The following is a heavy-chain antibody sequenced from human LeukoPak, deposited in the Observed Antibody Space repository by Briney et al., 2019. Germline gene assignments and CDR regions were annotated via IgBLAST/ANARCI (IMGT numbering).Heavy chain of an antibody. V-gene: IGHV1-24*01. J-gene: IGHJ5*02. CDR1: GYTLTELS. CDR3: ARDNRWGSYSPNWFDP. Sequence: PGASVKVSCKVSGYTLTELSMHWVRQAPGKGLEWMGGFDPEDGETIYAQKFQGRVTMTTDTSTATAYMELRSLRSDDTAVYYCARDNRWGSYSPNWFDPWGQGTLVTVSS. CDR2: FDPEDGET. D-gene: IGHD3-16*01.